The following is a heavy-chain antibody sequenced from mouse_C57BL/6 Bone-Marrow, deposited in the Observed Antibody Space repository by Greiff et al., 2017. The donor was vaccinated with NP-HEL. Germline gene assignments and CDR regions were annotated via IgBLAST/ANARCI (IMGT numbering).Heavy chain of an antibody. D-gene: IGHD1-1*01. V-gene: IGHV1-63*01. CDR3: ARGDYYGSRFAY. CDR2: IYPGGGYT. CDR1: GYTFTNYW. Sequence: VKLQESGAELVRPGTSVKMSCKASGYTFTNYWIGWAKQRPGHGLEWIGDIYPGGGYTNYNEKFKGKATLTADKSSSTAYMQFSSLTSEDSAIYYCARGDYYGSRFAYWGQGTLVTVSA. J-gene: IGHJ3*01.